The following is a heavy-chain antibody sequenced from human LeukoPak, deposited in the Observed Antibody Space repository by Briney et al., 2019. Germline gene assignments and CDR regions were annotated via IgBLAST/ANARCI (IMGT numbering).Heavy chain of an antibody. J-gene: IGHJ4*02. CDR1: GFTFSSYG. D-gene: IGHD3-16*01. V-gene: IGHV3-48*01. CDR3: ARDRGYPYYFDY. CDR2: ITSSSSTI. Sequence: GRSLRLSCAASGFTFSSYGMNWVRQAPGKGLEWVSSITSSSSTIYYADSVKGRFTISRDNAKNSLYLQMNSLRAEDTAVYYCARDRGYPYYFDYWGQGTLVTVSS.